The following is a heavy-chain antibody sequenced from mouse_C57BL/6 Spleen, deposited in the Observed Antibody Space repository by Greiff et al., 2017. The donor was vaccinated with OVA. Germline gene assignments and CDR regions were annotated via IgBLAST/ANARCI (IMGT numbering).Heavy chain of an antibody. CDR3: SIYPYYYGSSYGGY. V-gene: IGHV1-74*01. J-gene: IGHJ2*01. D-gene: IGHD1-1*01. CDR1: GYTFTNYW. Sequence: QVQLQQSGAELVKPGASVKVSCKASGYTFTNYWMHWVKQRPGQGLEWIGRLHPSDSDTNYTQKFKGKATLTVDKSSSTAYMQLSSLTSEDSAVXYCSIYPYYYGSSYGGYWGKGTTLPVSS. CDR2: LHPSDSDT.